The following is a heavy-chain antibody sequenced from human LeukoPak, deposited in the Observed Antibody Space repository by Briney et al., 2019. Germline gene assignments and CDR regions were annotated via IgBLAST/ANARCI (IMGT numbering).Heavy chain of an antibody. CDR2: ISRSGTTI. CDR1: GFTFSDYY. V-gene: IGHV3-11*01. J-gene: IGHJ4*02. Sequence: GGSLRLSCAASGFTFSDYYMSWVRQAPGKGLEWVSYISRSGTTIYYADSVKGRFTISRDNAKNSLYLQMNSLRAEDTAVYHCASGERSGYLGWGQGTLVTVSS. D-gene: IGHD3-3*01. CDR3: ASGERSGYLG.